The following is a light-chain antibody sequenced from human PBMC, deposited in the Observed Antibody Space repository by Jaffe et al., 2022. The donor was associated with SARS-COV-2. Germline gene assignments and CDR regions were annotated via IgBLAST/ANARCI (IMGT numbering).Light chain of an antibody. V-gene: IGKV4-1*01. CDR3: QQYYTTPRT. CDR1: QSVLYSSNNKNY. J-gene: IGKJ1*01. CDR2: WAS. Sequence: DIVMTQSPDSLAVSLGERATINCKSSQSVLYSSNNKNYLAWYQQKPGQPPKLLIYWASTRGSGVPDRFSGSGSGTDFTLTISRLQAEDVAVYYCQQYYTTPRTFGQGTEVEIK.